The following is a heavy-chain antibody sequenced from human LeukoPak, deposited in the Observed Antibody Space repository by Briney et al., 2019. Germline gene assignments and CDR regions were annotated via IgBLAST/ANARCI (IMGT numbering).Heavy chain of an antibody. Sequence: SETLSLTCTVSGGSINNYYWSWIRQTPEKGLEWIAYTYYTGSTNYNPSLKSRVTTSVDTSKNNFSLKVFSVTAADTAVYYCARHSNSWYVSFDYWGQGALVTVSS. J-gene: IGHJ4*02. CDR1: GGSINNYY. D-gene: IGHD6-13*01. CDR3: ARHSNSWYVSFDY. CDR2: TYYTGST. V-gene: IGHV4-59*01.